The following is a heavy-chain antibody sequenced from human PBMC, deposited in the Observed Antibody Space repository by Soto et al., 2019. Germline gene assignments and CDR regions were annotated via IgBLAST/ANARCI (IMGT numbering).Heavy chain of an antibody. CDR1: GGSISSGGTGSY. CDR3: ASGHDAYKVRY. CDR2: IYYTGNT. Sequence: QVQLQESGPGLVKPSQTLSLTCTVSGGSISSGGTGSYWTWIRQLPGKGLEWIGYIYYTGNTYYNPSLKSRPTISKDTSENQFSLKLTSVTAADTAVYFCASGHDAYKVRYWGQGTLVTVSS. J-gene: IGHJ4*02. V-gene: IGHV4-31*03. D-gene: IGHD1-1*01.